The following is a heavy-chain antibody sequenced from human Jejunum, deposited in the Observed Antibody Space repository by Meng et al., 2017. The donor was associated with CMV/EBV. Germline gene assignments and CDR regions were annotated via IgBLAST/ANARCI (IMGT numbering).Heavy chain of an antibody. D-gene: IGHD3-10*01. CDR2: ISYSGNFI. J-gene: IGHJ4*02. CDR1: GFTFTNST. Sequence: SGFTFTNSTMNWVRQAPGKGLEWVACISYSGNFIKYTDSLKGRFTISRDNAKNSLYLQMNSLRVEDTAVYYCARELYGSGGTDYWGQGTRVTVSS. CDR3: ARELYGSGGTDY. V-gene: IGHV3-21*01.